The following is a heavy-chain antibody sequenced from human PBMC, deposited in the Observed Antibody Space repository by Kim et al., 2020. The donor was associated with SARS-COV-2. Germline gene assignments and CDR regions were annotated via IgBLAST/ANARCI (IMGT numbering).Heavy chain of an antibody. Sequence: GGSLRLSCAASGFIFNTYWMSWVRQAPGKGLEWVANIQPDGSQKYYVDSLKGLFTISRDNDNNSLYQQMNSLRTEDTAVYYCARGDYFDTSGSFVDAFDIWGQGIMVSVSS. CDR3: ARGDYFDTSGSFVDAFDI. CDR2: IQPDGSQK. D-gene: IGHD3-22*01. CDR1: GFIFNTYW. J-gene: IGHJ3*02. V-gene: IGHV3-7*01.